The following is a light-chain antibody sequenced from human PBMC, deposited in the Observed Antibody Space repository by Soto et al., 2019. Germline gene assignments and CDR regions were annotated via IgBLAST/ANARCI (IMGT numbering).Light chain of an antibody. CDR3: MQPLQSWT. Sequence: DIVMTQSPLSLPVTPGEPASISYRSSQSLLHSNGYNYLDWYLQKPGQSPQLLIYLGSNRASGVPDRFSGSGSGTDFTLKISRVEAEDVGVYYCMQPLQSWTFGQGTKVEIK. V-gene: IGKV2-28*01. CDR1: QSLLHSNGYNY. CDR2: LGS. J-gene: IGKJ1*01.